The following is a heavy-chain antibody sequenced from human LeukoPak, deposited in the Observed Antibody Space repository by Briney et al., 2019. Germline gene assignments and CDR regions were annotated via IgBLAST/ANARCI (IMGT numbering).Heavy chain of an antibody. CDR1: GYTFTGYY. V-gene: IGHV1-2*02. J-gene: IGHJ4*02. D-gene: IGHD6-13*01. Sequence: ASVKVSCKAPGYTFTGYYMHWVRQAPGQGLEWMGWINPNSGGTNYAQKFQGRVTMTRDTSISTAYMELSRLRSDDTAVYYCARSIAAAGRRVDYWGQGTLVTVSS. CDR2: INPNSGGT. CDR3: ARSIAAAGRRVDY.